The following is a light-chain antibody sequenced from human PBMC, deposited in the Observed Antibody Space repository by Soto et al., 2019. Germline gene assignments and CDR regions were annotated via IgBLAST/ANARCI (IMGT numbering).Light chain of an antibody. V-gene: IGLV2-11*01. CDR1: SSDVGGYNY. J-gene: IGLJ3*02. CDR3: CSYAGRYSWV. CDR2: DVS. Sequence: QSVLTQPRSVSGSPGQSVTISCTGTSSDVGGYNYVSWYQQHPGKAPKLMIYDVSERSSGIPDRFSGSKSGNSASLTISGLQAEDEADYYCCSYAGRYSWVFGGGTKVTVL.